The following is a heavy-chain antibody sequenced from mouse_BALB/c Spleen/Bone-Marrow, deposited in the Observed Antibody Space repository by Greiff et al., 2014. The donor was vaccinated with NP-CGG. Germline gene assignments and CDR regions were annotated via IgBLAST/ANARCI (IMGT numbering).Heavy chain of an antibody. CDR3: AREGGAMDY. CDR2: ISNLAYSI. V-gene: IGHV5-15*02. Sequence: EVKLVESGGGLVQPGGSRKLSCAASGFTFSDYGMAWVRQAPGKGPEWVAFISNLAYSIYYADTVTGRFTISRENAKNTLYLEMSGLRSEDTAMYYCAREGGAMDYWGQGTSVTVSS. CDR1: GFTFSDYG. J-gene: IGHJ4*01.